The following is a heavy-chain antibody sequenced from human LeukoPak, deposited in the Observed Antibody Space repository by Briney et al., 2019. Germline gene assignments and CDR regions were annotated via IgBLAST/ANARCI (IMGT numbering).Heavy chain of an antibody. V-gene: IGHV3-72*01. Sequence: GGSLTLSCQASGFRFSDYCRDWVRQAAGKGLEWVARSQNKGNNYNTEYAASEGARSITPRDNSKNTLYLQLNSLRPEDTALYYCTRHFINVYSAFDIWGQGKTLTVSS. CDR3: TRHFINVYSAFDI. CDR2: SQNKGNNYNT. CDR1: GFRFSDYC. D-gene: IGHD3-10*01. J-gene: IGHJ3*02.